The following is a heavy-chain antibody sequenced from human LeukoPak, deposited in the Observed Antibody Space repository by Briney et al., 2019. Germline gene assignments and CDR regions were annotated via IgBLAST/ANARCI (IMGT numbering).Heavy chain of an antibody. CDR1: GFTFSSYD. CDR3: ARGSYDYYMDV. CDR2: IGTAGDT. J-gene: IGHJ6*03. V-gene: IGHV3-13*01. Sequence: GGSLRLSCAASGFTFSSYDMHWVRQPTGKGLEWVSAIGTAGDTYYPGSVKARFTISRENAKNSLYLQMNSLRAGDTAVYYCARGSYDYYMDVWGKGTTVTVSS.